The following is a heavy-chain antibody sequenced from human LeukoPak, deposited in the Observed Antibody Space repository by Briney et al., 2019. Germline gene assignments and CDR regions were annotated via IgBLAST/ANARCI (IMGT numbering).Heavy chain of an antibody. Sequence: ASETPSLTCTVSGGSISSYYWSWIRQPPGKGLEWIGYIYYSGSTNYNPSLKSRVTISVDTSKNQFSLKLSSVTAADTAVYYCARGGDYPFDYWGQGTLVTVSS. CDR3: ARGGDYPFDY. V-gene: IGHV4-59*08. J-gene: IGHJ4*02. D-gene: IGHD4-17*01. CDR2: IYYSGST. CDR1: GGSISSYY.